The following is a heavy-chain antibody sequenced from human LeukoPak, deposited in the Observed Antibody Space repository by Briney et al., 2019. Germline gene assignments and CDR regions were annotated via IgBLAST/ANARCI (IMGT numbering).Heavy chain of an antibody. CDR1: GGSISSYY. V-gene: IGHV4-59*12. Sequence: PSETLSLTCTVSGGSISSYYWSWIRQPPGKGLEWIGYIYYSGSTYYNPSLKSRVTISVDRSKSQFSLKLSSVTAADTAVYYCARDYYYYYMDVWGEGTTVTVSS. J-gene: IGHJ6*03. CDR2: IYYSGST. CDR3: ARDYYYYYMDV.